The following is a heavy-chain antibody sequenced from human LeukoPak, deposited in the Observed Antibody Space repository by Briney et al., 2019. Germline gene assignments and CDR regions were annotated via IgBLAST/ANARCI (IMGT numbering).Heavy chain of an antibody. V-gene: IGHV1-8*01. J-gene: IGHJ3*02. CDR2: MNPNSGNT. CDR1: GYTFTSYD. CDR3: ASSIGVTNYDFWSGYPRDASDI. D-gene: IGHD3-3*01. Sequence: ASVKVSCKASGYTFTSYDINWVRQATGQGLEWMGWMNPNSGNTGYAQKFQGRVTMTRNTSISTAYMELSSLRSEDTAVYYCASSIGVTNYDFWSGYPRDASDIWGQGTMVTVSS.